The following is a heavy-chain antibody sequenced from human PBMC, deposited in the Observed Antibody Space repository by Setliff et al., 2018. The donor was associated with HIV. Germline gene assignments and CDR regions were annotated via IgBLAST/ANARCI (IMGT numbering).Heavy chain of an antibody. CDR1: GGTFSSYA. J-gene: IGHJ6*02. V-gene: IGHV1-69*05. CDR2: IIPIFGTA. CDR3: AREGDCSGGSCYYYYGMDV. D-gene: IGHD2-15*01. Sequence: SVKVSCKASGGTFSSYAISWVRQAPGQGLEWMGGIIPIFGTANYAQKFQGRVTITTDESTSTAYMELSSLRSEDTAVYYCAREGDCSGGSCYYYYGMDVWGQGTTVTVPS.